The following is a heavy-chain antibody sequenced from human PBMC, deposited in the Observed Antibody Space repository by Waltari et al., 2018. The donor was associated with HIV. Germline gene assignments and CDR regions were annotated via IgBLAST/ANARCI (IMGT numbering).Heavy chain of an antibody. J-gene: IGHJ4*02. Sequence: QVQLVQSGAEVKKPGASVKVSCKASGYTFTSYDINWVQQDTGQGLEWLGWMNPNSGNTGYAQRFQGRVTMTRNTSISTAYMELSSLRSEDTAVYFCARGPQDYPKYYFDYWGQGTLVTVSS. D-gene: IGHD4-17*01. CDR3: ARGPQDYPKYYFDY. V-gene: IGHV1-8*01. CDR1: GYTFTSYD. CDR2: MNPNSGNT.